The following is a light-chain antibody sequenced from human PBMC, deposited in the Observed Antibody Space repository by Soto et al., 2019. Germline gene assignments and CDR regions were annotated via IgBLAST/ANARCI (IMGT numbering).Light chain of an antibody. J-gene: IGLJ2*01. V-gene: IGLV1-40*01. CDR2: GNN. CDR1: SSNIGAHYD. CDR3: QSYDSSLSGGI. Sequence: QTVVTQPPSVSGAPGQRVTISCTGSSSNIGAHYDVHWYQQPPGTAPKLLIYGNNNRPSGVPDRFSGSKSGTSASLAITGLQAEDEADYYCQSYDSSLSGGIFGGGTKLTVL.